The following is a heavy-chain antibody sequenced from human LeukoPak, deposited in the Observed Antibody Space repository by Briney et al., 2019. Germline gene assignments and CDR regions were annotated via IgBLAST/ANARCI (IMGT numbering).Heavy chain of an antibody. D-gene: IGHD3-22*01. CDR1: GFTFSSYD. CDR2: ISYDGTNK. CDR3: AKDPDTLINTDYFFDY. J-gene: IGHJ4*02. Sequence: PGRSLRLSCAASGFTFSSYDMHWVRQAPGKGLEWVAVISYDGTNKYYADSVKGRFTISRDNSKNTLYLQMNSLRAEDTAVYYCAKDPDTLINTDYFFDYWGQGTLVTVSS. V-gene: IGHV3-30*18.